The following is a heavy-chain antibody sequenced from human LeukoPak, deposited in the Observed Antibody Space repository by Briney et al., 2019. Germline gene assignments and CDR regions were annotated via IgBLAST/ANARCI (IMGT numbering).Heavy chain of an antibody. D-gene: IGHD6-13*01. CDR1: GGSISSYY. CDR2: IYYSGST. CDR3: ASSSSWYQQWFDP. J-gene: IGHJ5*02. Sequence: NPSETLPLTCTVSGGSISSYYWSWIRQPPGKGLEWIGYIYYSGSTNYNPSLKSRVTISVDTSKNRFSLKLSSVTAADTAVYYCASSSSWYQQWFDPWGQGTLVTVSS. V-gene: IGHV4-59*01.